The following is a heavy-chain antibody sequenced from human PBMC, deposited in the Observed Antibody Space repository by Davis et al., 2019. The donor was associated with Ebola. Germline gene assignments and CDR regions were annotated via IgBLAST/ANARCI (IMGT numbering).Heavy chain of an antibody. Sequence: GESLKISCAASGFTFSSYAMSWVRQAPGKGLEWVSAISGSGGSTYYADSVKGRFTISRDNSKNTLYLQMNSLRAEDTAVYYCAKEGELVVFDIWGQGTMVTVSS. CDR1: GFTFSSYA. V-gene: IGHV3-23*01. J-gene: IGHJ3*02. CDR2: ISGSGGST. CDR3: AKEGELVVFDI. D-gene: IGHD2-8*02.